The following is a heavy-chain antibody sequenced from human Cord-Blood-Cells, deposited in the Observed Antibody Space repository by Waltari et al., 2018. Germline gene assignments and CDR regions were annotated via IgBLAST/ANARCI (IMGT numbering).Heavy chain of an antibody. CDR3: SAEMNGLNV. J-gene: IGHJ6*02. CDR1: GFTFSSSG. Sequence: QVQLVESGGGVVQPGRSLRLYCAASGFTFSSSGMHGVRQAPGKGLEWVAVIWYDGSNKYYADSVKGRFTISRDNSKNTLYLQMNSLRAEDTAVYYCSAEMNGLNVWGQGTTVTVSS. V-gene: IGHV3-33*01. CDR2: IWYDGSNK. D-gene: IGHD1-1*01.